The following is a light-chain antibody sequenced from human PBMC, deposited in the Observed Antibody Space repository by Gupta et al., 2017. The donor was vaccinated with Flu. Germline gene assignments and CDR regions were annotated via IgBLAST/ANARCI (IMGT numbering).Light chain of an antibody. Sequence: TISGNGTSSDIGGYNCVSWYHQHPGKAPKLIIYDVTNRPSGVSNRFSCSKSGNTASLTISGLQAEDEAAYYCISYGQITTDFYVFGTGTRVTVL. CDR1: SSDIGGYNC. CDR3: ISYGQITTDFYV. J-gene: IGLJ1*01. V-gene: IGLV2-14*03. CDR2: DVT.